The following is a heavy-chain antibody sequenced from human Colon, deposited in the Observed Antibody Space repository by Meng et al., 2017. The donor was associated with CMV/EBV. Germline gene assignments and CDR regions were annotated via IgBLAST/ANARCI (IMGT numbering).Heavy chain of an antibody. V-gene: IGHV3-21*01. CDR2: ISSDGTSR. D-gene: IGHD5/OR15-5a*01. J-gene: IGHJ3*02. Sequence: GESLKISCATSGFVFSNYNMNWVRQAPGKGLEWVSSISSDGTSRHYSDSVKGRFTISSDNAKGSLYLQMDRLRAEDTAVYYCARDHRGALYDNDAFKIWGQGTMVTVSS. CDR3: ARDHRGALYDNDAFKI. CDR1: GFVFSNYN.